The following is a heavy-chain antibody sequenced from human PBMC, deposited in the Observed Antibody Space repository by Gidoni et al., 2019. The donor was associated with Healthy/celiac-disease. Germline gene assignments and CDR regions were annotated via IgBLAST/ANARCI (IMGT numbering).Heavy chain of an antibody. J-gene: IGHJ3*02. CDR2: IYHSGST. D-gene: IGHD6-19*01. Sequence: VQLLASDPGLVKPSGTLSLTCAVSGGSIRSSNWLEWIGEIYHSGSTNYNQSLKSRVTISVDKSKNQFSLKLSSVTAADTAVYYCARELQPSRGWPDAFDIWGQGTMVTVSS. V-gene: IGHV4-4*02. CDR3: ARELQPSRGWPDAFDI. CDR1: GGSIRSSNW.